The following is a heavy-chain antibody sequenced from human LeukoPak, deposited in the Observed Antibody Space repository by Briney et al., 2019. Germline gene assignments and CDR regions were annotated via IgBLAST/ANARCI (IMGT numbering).Heavy chain of an antibody. V-gene: IGHV3-23*01. CDR1: GFTFSNYA. D-gene: IGHD2-15*01. CDR3: ARPLGYCSGGSRFPFDS. CDR2: ISGSGDST. Sequence: GGSLRLSCAASGFTFSNYAMSWVRQAPGKGLEWVSGISGSGDSTYYADSVKGRFTISRDNSKNTLYLQMNSLRAEDTAVYFCARPLGYCSGGSRFPFDSWGQGTLVTVSS. J-gene: IGHJ4*02.